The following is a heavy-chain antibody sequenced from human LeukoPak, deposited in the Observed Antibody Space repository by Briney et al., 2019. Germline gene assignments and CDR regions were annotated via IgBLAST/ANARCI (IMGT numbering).Heavy chain of an antibody. CDR2: ISSSSSYI. Sequence: GGSLRLSCAASGFTFSSYSMNWVRQAPGKGLEWVSSISSSSSYIYYADSVKGRFTISRDNAKNSLYLQMNSLRAEDTAVYYCAKDPWFGELPGYFDYWGQGTMVTVSS. CDR1: GFTFSSYS. CDR3: AKDPWFGELPGYFDY. V-gene: IGHV3-21*01. D-gene: IGHD3-10*01. J-gene: IGHJ4*03.